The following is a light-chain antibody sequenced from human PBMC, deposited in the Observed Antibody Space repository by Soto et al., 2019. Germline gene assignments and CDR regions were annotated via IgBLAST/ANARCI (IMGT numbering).Light chain of an antibody. CDR1: QSFSNNY. CDR2: GAS. Sequence: EIVLTQSPGTLSLSPGERATLSCRASQSFSNNYLAWYQQKPGQAPRLLIYGASNRATGIPARFSGSGSGTDFTLTISSLEPEDFAVYYCQQRSNWPTFGQGTKVDIK. CDR3: QQRSNWPT. V-gene: IGKV3-11*01. J-gene: IGKJ1*01.